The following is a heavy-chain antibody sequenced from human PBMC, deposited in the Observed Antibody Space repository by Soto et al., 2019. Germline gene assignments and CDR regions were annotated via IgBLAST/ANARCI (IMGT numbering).Heavy chain of an antibody. CDR2: IYPGDSDT. D-gene: IGHD3-22*01. J-gene: IGHJ4*02. CDR3: ARAWRYYDSSGYPADSFDY. V-gene: IGHV5-51*01. CDR1: GYSFTSYW. Sequence: PGESLKISCKGSGYSFTSYWIGWVRQMPGKGLEWMGIIYPGDSDTRYSPSFQGQVTISADKSISTAYLQWSSLKASDTAMYYCARAWRYYDSSGYPADSFDYWGQGTLVPVSS.